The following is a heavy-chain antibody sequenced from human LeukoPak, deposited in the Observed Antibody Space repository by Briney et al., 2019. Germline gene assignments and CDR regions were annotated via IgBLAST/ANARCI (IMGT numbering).Heavy chain of an antibody. CDR2: ISSSSYI. Sequence: GGSLRLSCAASGFTFSSYSMNWVRQAPGKGLEWVSSISSSSYIYYADSVKGRFTISRDNSKNTLYLQMNSLRAEDTAVYYCATPEFSFDVWGQGTMVTVSS. J-gene: IGHJ3*01. CDR3: ATPEFSFDV. CDR1: GFTFSSYS. V-gene: IGHV3-21*04. D-gene: IGHD3-10*01.